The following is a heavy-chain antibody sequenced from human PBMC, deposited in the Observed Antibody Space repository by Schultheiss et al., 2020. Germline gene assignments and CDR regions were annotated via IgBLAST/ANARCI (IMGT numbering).Heavy chain of an antibody. CDR3: ARGGGLRYFDWLG. CDR2: IYYSGST. V-gene: IGHV4-59*01. D-gene: IGHD3-9*01. Sequence: SQTLSLTCAVSGDSISGYYWSWIRQPPGKGLEWIGYIYYSGSTNYNPSLKSRVTISVDTSKNQFSLKLSSVTAADTAVYYCARGGGLRYFDWLGWGQGTLVTVSS. CDR1: GDSISGYY. J-gene: IGHJ4*02.